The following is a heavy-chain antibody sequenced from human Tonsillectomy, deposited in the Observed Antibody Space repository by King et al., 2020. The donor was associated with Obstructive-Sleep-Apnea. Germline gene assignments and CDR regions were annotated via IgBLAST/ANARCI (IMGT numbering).Heavy chain of an antibody. J-gene: IGHJ4*02. CDR3: ATDDSSGYSY. D-gene: IGHD3-22*01. CDR2: IKSKTAGEAT. Sequence: VQLVESGGGLVKPGGSLRLSCAASGFPFSNVWMSWVRQAPGKGLEWGGRIKSKTAGEATDYAAPVKGRFTISREDSRHTLYLQMNSLKTEDAGVYFCATDDSSGYSYWGQGSLVTAPS. CDR1: GFPFSNVW. V-gene: IGHV3-15*01.